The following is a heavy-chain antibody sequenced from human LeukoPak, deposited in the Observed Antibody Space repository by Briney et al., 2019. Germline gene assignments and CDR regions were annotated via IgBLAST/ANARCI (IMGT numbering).Heavy chain of an antibody. Sequence: PSQTLSLTCTVSGGSISSGSYYWTWIRQPAGKGLECIGRIHTSGSTNYNPSLKSRVTISVDTSKNQFSLKLSSVTAADTAVYYCVRAPASVVPAATLGYMDVWGKGTTVTVSS. CDR2: IHTSGST. J-gene: IGHJ6*03. CDR3: VRAPASVVPAATLGYMDV. V-gene: IGHV4-61*02. D-gene: IGHD2-2*01. CDR1: GGSISSGSYY.